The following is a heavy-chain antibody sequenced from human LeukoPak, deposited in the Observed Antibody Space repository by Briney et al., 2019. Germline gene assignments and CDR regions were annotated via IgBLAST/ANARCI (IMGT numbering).Heavy chain of an antibody. CDR1: GGSISSNSYY. CDR2: IYFSGNT. J-gene: IGHJ4*02. D-gene: IGHD6-13*01. Sequence: SETLSLTCTVSGGSISSNSYYWGWIRQPPGKGLEWIGNIYFSGNTYYTPSLRSRVTISVDTSKNQFSLKVSSVTAADTAVYYCASISSSWAKGFFDYWGQGTLVTVSS. V-gene: IGHV4-39*07. CDR3: ASISSSWAKGFFDY.